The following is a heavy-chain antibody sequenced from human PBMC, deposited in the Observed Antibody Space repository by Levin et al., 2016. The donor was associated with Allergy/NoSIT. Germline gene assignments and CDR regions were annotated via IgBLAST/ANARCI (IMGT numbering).Heavy chain of an antibody. CDR3: ASSAMIPGSYY. CDR2: IYYSGST. J-gene: IGHJ4*02. Sequence: SETLSLTCTVSGGSISSYYWSWIRQPPGKGLEWIGYIYYSGSTNYNPSLKSRVTISVDTSKNQFSLKLSSVTAADTAVYYCASSAMIPGSYYWGQGTLVTVSS. D-gene: IGHD3-10*01. CDR1: GGSISSYY. V-gene: IGHV4-59*01.